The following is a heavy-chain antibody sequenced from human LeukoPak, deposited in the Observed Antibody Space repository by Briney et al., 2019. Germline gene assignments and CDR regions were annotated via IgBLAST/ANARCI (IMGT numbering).Heavy chain of an antibody. CDR3: AIGDWNYVF. D-gene: IGHD1-7*01. CDR2: ISGSGGST. Sequence: GESLKISCAASGFTFSSYAMSWVRQAPGKGLEWVSAISGSGGSTYYADSVKGRFTISRDNSKNTLYLQMNSLRAEDTAVYYCAIGDWNYVFWGQGTLVTVSS. CDR1: GFTFSSYA. V-gene: IGHV3-23*01. J-gene: IGHJ4*02.